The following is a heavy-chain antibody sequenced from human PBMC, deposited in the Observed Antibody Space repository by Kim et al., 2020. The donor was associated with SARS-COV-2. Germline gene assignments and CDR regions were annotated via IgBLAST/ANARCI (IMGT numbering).Heavy chain of an antibody. D-gene: IGHD3-3*01. CDR2: IDPSDSYT. J-gene: IGHJ4*02. CDR1: GYSFTSYW. CDR3: ARHLITIFGVVIDFDY. Sequence: GESLKISCKGSGYSFTSYWISWVRQMPGKGLEWMGRIDPSDSYTNYSPSFQGHVTISADKSISTAYLQWSSLKASDTAMYYCARHLITIFGVVIDFDYWGQGTLVTVSS. V-gene: IGHV5-10-1*01.